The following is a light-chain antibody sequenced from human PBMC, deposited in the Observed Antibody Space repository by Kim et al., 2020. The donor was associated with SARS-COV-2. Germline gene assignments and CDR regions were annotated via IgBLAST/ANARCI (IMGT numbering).Light chain of an antibody. CDR1: SRDAGSHKF. V-gene: IGLV2-23*01. Sequence: QSALTQPASVSGSPGQAITISCTGISRDAGSHKFVSWYQQHPGKAPKLIIYEGTKRPSGVSARFSGSKSGDTASLIIYGLQPEDEADYHCCSSGDTRILFFGGGTRLTVL. CDR3: CSSGDTRILF. CDR2: EGT. J-gene: IGLJ2*01.